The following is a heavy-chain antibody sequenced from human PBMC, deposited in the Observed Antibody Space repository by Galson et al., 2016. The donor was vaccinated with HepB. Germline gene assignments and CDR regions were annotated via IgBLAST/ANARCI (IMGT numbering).Heavy chain of an antibody. Sequence: SLRLSCAVSGVRFDDYAMHWVRQAPGKGLEWVAGISWDGYNIAYADAVKGRFTISRDNAKNSLSLEMNSLTPEDTAFYYCAKDGRAYYMNCFSHFDSWGQGTLVTVSS. J-gene: IGHJ4*02. V-gene: IGHV3-9*01. CDR1: GVRFDDYA. CDR3: AKDGRAYYMNCFSHFDS. D-gene: IGHD3-10*01. CDR2: ISWDGYNI.